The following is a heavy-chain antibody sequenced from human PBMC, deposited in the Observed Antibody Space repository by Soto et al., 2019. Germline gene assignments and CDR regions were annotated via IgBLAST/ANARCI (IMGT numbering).Heavy chain of an antibody. CDR2: IYGSDDE. J-gene: IGHJ3*02. CDR1: GFSLSSSGES. V-gene: IGHV2-5*01. D-gene: IGHD2-2*03. CDR3: APSRPLAISVVPPASAPFDT. Sequence: VSGPTLVTPTPTLTLTCTFSGFSLSSSGESVGWIRQPPGKALEWLALIYGSDDERYNPSLKRRLSITKDTSQNQVVLTMTKMDPVDTATYYGAPSRPLAISVVPPASAPFDTWGQGTMVTVSS.